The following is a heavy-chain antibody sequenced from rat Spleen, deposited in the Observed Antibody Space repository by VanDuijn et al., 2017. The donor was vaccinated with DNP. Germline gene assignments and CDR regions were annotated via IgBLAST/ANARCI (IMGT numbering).Heavy chain of an antibody. CDR2: ISPSGGNT. Sequence: EVQLVESGGGLVQPGRSLKLSCTASGFTFSNYDMAWVRQAPTKGLEWVASISPSGGNTYYRDSVKGRFTVSRDNAKSSLHLQMDSQRTEDTATYYCTRHKFGGDYFDYWGQGVMVTVSS. J-gene: IGHJ2*01. CDR1: GFTFSNYD. CDR3: TRHKFGGDYFDY. V-gene: IGHV5-25*01. D-gene: IGHD4-3*01.